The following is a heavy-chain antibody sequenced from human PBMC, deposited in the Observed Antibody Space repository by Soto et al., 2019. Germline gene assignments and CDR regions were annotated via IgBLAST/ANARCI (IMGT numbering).Heavy chain of an antibody. D-gene: IGHD2-15*01. CDR1: RVRLRISG. V-gene: IGHV3-74*03. CDR2: VNTDGSST. CDR3: VRDQDTYGQAVFDS. Sequence: SSASCRVRLRISGMYLVRQAQGKGLVWVSRVNTDGSSTTYADSVKGRFTISRDNAKNTLFLQMNSLRADDTALYFCVRDQDTYGQAVFDSWGQGTLVTVSS. J-gene: IGHJ4*02.